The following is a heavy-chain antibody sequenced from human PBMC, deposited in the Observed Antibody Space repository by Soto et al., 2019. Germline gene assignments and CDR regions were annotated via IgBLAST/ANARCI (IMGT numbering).Heavy chain of an antibody. CDR3: ARLWYSSSWYLDDY. V-gene: IGHV4-39*01. CDR1: GGSISSSSYY. Sequence: SETLSLTCTVSGGSISSSSYYWGWIRQPPGKGLEWIGSIYYSGSTYYNPSLKSRVTISVDTSKNQFSLKLSSVTAADTAVYYCARLWYSSSWYLDDYWGQGTLVTVSS. CDR2: IYYSGST. D-gene: IGHD6-13*01. J-gene: IGHJ4*02.